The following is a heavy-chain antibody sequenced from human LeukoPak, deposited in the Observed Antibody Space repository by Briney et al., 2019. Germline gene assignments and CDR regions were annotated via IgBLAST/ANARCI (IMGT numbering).Heavy chain of an antibody. CDR1: VYTFTKYG. J-gene: IGHJ4*02. Sequence: ASVTVSFMCTVYTFTKYGSSGVGQARGQGGGWMGWISAYNGTTNYAQKLQGRVTMTTNTSTSTDYMELRSLRSDATALYYCTTHSGTSAFDYWGQGTLVTVSS. D-gene: IGHD4-23*01. CDR3: TTHSGTSAFDY. V-gene: IGHV1-18*01. CDR2: ISAYNGTT.